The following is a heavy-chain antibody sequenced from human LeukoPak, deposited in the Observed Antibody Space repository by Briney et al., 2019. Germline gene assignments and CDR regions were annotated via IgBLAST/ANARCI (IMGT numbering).Heavy chain of an antibody. V-gene: IGHV3-23*01. CDR3: AKDGPAYCGGDCYAPGKYFQH. CDR1: GFTFSSYA. Sequence: GGSLRLSCAASGFTFSSYAMSWVRQAPGKGLEWVSAISGSGGSTYYADSVKGRFTISRDNSKNTLYLQMNSLRAEDTAVYYCAKDGPAYCGGDCYAPGKYFQHWGQGTLVTVSS. D-gene: IGHD2-21*02. J-gene: IGHJ1*01. CDR2: ISGSGGST.